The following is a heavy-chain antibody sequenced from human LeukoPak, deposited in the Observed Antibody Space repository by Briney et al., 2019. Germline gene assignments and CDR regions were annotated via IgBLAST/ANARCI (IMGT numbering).Heavy chain of an antibody. D-gene: IGHD6-19*01. CDR3: ARDAVSRYSSGWYNLGS. Sequence: GASVKVSCKASGGTFSSYAISWVRQAPGQGLEWMGRIIPILGIANYAQKFQGRVTITADKSTSTAYMELSSLRSEDTAVYYCARDAVSRYSSGWYNLGSWGQGTLVTVSS. CDR1: GGTFSSYA. V-gene: IGHV1-69*04. J-gene: IGHJ5*02. CDR2: IIPILGIA.